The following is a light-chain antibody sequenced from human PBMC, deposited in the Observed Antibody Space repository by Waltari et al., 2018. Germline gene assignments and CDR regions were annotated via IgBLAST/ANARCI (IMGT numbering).Light chain of an antibody. Sequence: QLVLTQSPSASASLGASVKLTCTLSSGHSTYAIAWPQRQPEKGPQYLKLNSDGSHSQGDGIPDRFSGSSSGAERYLTISSLQSEDEADYYCQTWGTGTQVVFGGGTKLTVL. CDR1: SGHSTYA. CDR2: LNSDGSH. J-gene: IGLJ2*01. V-gene: IGLV4-69*02. CDR3: QTWGTGTQVV.